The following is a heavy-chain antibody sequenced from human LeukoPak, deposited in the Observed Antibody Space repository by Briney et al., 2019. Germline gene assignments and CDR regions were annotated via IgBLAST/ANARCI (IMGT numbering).Heavy chain of an antibody. V-gene: IGHV4-59*01. Sequence: SETLSLTCTVSGGSISSYYWSWIRQPPGKGLEWIGYIYYSGSTNYNPSLKSRVTISVDTSKNQFSLKLSSVTAADTAVYHCARVPNHYDSSGYPSTLFDYWGQGTLVTVSS. D-gene: IGHD3-22*01. CDR3: ARVPNHYDSSGYPSTLFDY. CDR2: IYYSGST. J-gene: IGHJ4*02. CDR1: GGSISSYY.